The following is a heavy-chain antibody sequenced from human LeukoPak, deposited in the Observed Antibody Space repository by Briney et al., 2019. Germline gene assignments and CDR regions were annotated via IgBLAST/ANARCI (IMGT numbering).Heavy chain of an antibody. CDR2: IWYDGSYK. CDR3: AKDYDFWSGYYDY. Sequence: GRSLRLSCAASGFTFSSYGMHWVRQAPGKGLEWVAVIWYDGSYKYYADSVKGRFTISRDNSKNTLYLQMNSLRAEDTAVYYCAKDYDFWSGYYDYGGRGTLLTVSS. CDR1: GFTFSSYG. J-gene: IGHJ4*02. V-gene: IGHV3-33*06. D-gene: IGHD3-3*01.